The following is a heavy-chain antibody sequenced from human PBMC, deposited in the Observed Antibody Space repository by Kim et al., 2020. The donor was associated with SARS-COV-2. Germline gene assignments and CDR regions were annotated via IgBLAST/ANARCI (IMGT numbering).Heavy chain of an antibody. D-gene: IGHD6-19*01. J-gene: IGHJ4*02. CDR3: ARGISSSWYFDH. V-gene: IGHV1-18*01. CDR2: T. Sequence: TNYAEKFQGRVTMTADAPANMAHMELRSLKFDETAIYYCARGISSSWYFDHWGQGTLVTVSS.